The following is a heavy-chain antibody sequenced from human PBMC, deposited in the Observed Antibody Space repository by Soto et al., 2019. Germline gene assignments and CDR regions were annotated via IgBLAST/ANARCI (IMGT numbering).Heavy chain of an antibody. Sequence: SGFIFPDYSMTWIRQAPGKGLEWVSYISNGDETTHYADSVKGRFTISRDNSDNTLYLQVHSLRAEDTAVYYCAKDRRAGGNSAFYFDFWGQGAQVTVSS. CDR1: GFIFPDYS. D-gene: IGHD3-16*01. CDR3: AKDRRAGGNSAFYFDF. CDR2: ISNGDETT. V-gene: IGHV3-11*01. J-gene: IGHJ5*01.